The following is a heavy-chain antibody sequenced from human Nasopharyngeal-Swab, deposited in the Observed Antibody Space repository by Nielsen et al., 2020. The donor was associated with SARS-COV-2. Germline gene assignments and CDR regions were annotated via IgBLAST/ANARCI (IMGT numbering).Heavy chain of an antibody. CDR2: INPNSGGT. Sequence: WVRQAPGQGLEWMGRINPNSGGTNYAQKFQGRVTMTRDTSISTAYMELRSLRSDDTAVYYCARAYYDILTGRGHDAFDIWGQGTMVTVSS. D-gene: IGHD3-9*01. V-gene: IGHV1-2*06. CDR3: ARAYYDILTGRGHDAFDI. J-gene: IGHJ3*02.